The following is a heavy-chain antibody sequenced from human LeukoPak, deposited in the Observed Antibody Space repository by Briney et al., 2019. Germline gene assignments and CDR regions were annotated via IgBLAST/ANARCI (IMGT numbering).Heavy chain of an antibody. D-gene: IGHD3-22*01. V-gene: IGHV1-69*05. CDR3: ARETDSSGYIVVYFDY. CDR2: IIPIFGTA. J-gene: IGHJ4*02. CDR1: GGTFSSYA. Sequence: SVKVSCEASGGTFSSYAISWVRQAPGQGLEWMGRIIPIFGTANYAQKFQGRVTITTDESTSTAYMELSSLRSEDTAVYYRARETDSSGYIVVYFDYWGQGTLVTVSS.